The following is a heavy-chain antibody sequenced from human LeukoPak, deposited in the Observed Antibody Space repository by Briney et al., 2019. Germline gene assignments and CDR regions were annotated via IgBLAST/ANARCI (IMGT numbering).Heavy chain of an antibody. D-gene: IGHD5-24*01. J-gene: IGHJ4*02. V-gene: IGHV3-30-3*01. Sequence: PGRSLRLSRAASGFTFSSSAMHWVRQAPGKGLEWVAVISYDGSNKYCADSVKGRFTISRDNSKNTLYLQMNSLRAEDTAVYYCAREMPTTETFDYWGQGALVTVSS. CDR1: GFTFSSSA. CDR3: AREMPTTETFDY. CDR2: ISYDGSNK.